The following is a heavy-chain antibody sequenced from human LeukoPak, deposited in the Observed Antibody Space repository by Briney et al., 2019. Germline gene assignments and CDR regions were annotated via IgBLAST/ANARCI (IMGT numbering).Heavy chain of an antibody. D-gene: IGHD3-10*01. CDR3: AHVWYGEFS. J-gene: IGHJ4*02. CDR1: GLTSSNAW. CDR2: IKSKSDGGTI. V-gene: IGHV3-15*05. Sequence: PGMSLILSCEFSGLTSSNAWMRCVLQALWPVQEWVGRIKSKSDGGTIDYAAPVQGRFSISRDDSKNTLYLQMNSLETEDTGGYYCAHVWYGEFSWGQGTLVTVSS.